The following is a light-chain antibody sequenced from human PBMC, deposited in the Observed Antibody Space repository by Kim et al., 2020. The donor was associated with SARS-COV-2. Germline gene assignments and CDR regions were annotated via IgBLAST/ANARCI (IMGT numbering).Light chain of an antibody. V-gene: IGKV3-11*01. J-gene: IGKJ3*01. CDR3: QHRSNWPLT. CDR1: EDITTY. Sequence: DILLTQSPATLSLSPGERATLFCRASEDITTYLAWYQQKPGRAPRLLIYDASNRATGIPARFSGSGSGTDFTLTISSLEPDDFAIYFCQHRSNWPLTFGPGTKVDIK. CDR2: DAS.